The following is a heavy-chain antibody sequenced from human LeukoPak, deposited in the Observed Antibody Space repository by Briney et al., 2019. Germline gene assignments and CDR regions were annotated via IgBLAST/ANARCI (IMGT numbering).Heavy chain of an antibody. CDR3: ARGAYYYDSSGYSPFDY. Sequence: ASVKVSCKASRGTFSSYAISWVRQAPGLGLEWMGGIIPIFGTANYAQKFQGRVTITADESTSTAYMELSSLRSEDTAVYYCARGAYYYDSSGYSPFDYWGQGTLVTVSS. J-gene: IGHJ4*02. V-gene: IGHV1-69*13. D-gene: IGHD3-22*01. CDR1: RGTFSSYA. CDR2: IIPIFGTA.